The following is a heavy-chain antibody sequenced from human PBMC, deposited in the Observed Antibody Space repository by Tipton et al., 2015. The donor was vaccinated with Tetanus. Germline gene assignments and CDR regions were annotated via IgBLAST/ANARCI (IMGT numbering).Heavy chain of an antibody. CDR3: ARDQARGARGWNYFDY. CDR2: IYNSGST. Sequence: LVKPTQTLSLTCTVSGGSISSGGYYWSWICQHPGKGLQWIGDIYNSGSTYYNPSLKSRVTISVDTSKNQFSLKLNSVTAADTAVCYCARDQARGARGWNYFDYWGQGSLVTVSS. J-gene: IGHJ4*02. CDR1: GGSISSGGYY. V-gene: IGHV4-31*03. D-gene: IGHD1-26*01.